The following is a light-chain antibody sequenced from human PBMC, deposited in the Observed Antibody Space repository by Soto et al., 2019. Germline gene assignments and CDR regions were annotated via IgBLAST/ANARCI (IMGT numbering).Light chain of an antibody. J-gene: IGLJ3*02. CDR1: SGHSSYI. CDR3: ETWDSNTHAV. V-gene: IGLV4-60*03. CDR2: LEGSGSY. Sequence: QLVLTQSSSASASLGSSVKLTCTLSSGHSSYIIAWHQQQPGMALRYLMKLEGSGSYNKGSRVPDRFSGTSSGSDRYLTISNLQSDDEAEYYCETWDSNTHAVFGGGTQLTVL.